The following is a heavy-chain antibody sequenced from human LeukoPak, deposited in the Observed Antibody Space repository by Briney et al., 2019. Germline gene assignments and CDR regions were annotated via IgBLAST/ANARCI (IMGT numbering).Heavy chain of an antibody. Sequence: QTGGSLRLSCAVSGFSFSNDWMHWVRRVPGKGLLWVSRISADGTTTNYADSVKGRFTISRDNAKNTLYLQMDSLRADDTAVYYCAGTWSFDYWGQGTLVTVCS. CDR1: GFSFSNDW. J-gene: IGHJ4*02. CDR3: AGTWSFDY. D-gene: IGHD2-15*01. CDR2: ISADGTTT. V-gene: IGHV3-74*01.